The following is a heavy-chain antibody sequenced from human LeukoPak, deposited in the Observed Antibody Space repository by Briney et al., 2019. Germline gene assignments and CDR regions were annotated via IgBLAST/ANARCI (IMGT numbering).Heavy chain of an antibody. Sequence: SETLSLTCAVYGGSFSGYYWSWIRQPPGKGLEWIGEINHSGSTNYNPSLKSRVTISVDTSKNQFSLKLSSVTAADTAVYYCARVGNYYDSSGYYSPFDYWGQGALVTVSS. CDR3: ARVGNYYDSSGYYSPFDY. CDR2: INHSGST. V-gene: IGHV4-34*01. D-gene: IGHD3-22*01. CDR1: GGSFSGYY. J-gene: IGHJ4*02.